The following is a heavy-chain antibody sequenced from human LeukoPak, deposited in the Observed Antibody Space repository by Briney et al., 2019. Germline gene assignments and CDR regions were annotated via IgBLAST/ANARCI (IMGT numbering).Heavy chain of an antibody. CDR2: MSDTGNSI. V-gene: IGHV3-11*04. Sequence: GGSLRLSCAASGFTFSDYYMNWIRRAPGKGLEWVSYMSDTGNSIYYADSVKGRFTISRDNSKNTLYLQMNSLRAEDTAVYYCARGVRIAVAGNIDYWGQGTLVTVSS. D-gene: IGHD6-19*01. CDR3: ARGVRIAVAGNIDY. CDR1: GFTFSDYY. J-gene: IGHJ4*02.